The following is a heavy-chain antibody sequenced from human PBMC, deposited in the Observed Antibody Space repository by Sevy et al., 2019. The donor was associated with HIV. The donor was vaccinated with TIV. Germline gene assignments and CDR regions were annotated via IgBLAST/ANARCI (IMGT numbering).Heavy chain of an antibody. D-gene: IGHD1-7*01. J-gene: IGHJ6*02. CDR1: GFTFSSYG. Sequence: GGSLRLSCAASGFTFSSYGMHWVRQAPGKGLEWVAVISYDGSNKYYADSVKGRFTISRDNSKNTLYPQMNSLRAEDTAVYYCAKDRLELRSGDYYYYGMDVWGQGTTVTVSS. V-gene: IGHV3-30*18. CDR2: ISYDGSNK. CDR3: AKDRLELRSGDYYYYGMDV.